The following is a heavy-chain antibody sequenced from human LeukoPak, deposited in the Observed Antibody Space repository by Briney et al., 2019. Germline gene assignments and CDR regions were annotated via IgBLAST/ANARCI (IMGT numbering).Heavy chain of an antibody. CDR2: ISQSGNI. CDR3: ARAVAYYYDSSGYPDAFDI. Sequence: PSETLSLTCTVSGDSISSGGYSWSWIRQPPGKGLEWIGYIYHIGYISQSGNIYQNPSLKSRVTISLDTSRNQFSLELSSVTAADTAVYYCARAVAYYYDSSGYPDAFDIWGQGTMVTVSS. D-gene: IGHD3-22*01. J-gene: IGHJ3*02. CDR1: GDSISSGGYS. V-gene: IGHV4-30-2*01.